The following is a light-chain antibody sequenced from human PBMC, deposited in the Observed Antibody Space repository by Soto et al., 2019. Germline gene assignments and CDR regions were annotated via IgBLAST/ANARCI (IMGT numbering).Light chain of an antibody. V-gene: IGKV3-20*01. CDR1: QSIDNTY. J-gene: IGKJ1*01. Sequence: EIVLTQSPGTLSSSPGERATLSCRASQSIDNTYFAWYQHKPGQALRLLIYATSSRATGIPDRFGGSGSGTDFTLTINRLEPEDFAVYYGQQYFASSWTFGQGTKVDIK. CDR2: ATS. CDR3: QQYFASSWT.